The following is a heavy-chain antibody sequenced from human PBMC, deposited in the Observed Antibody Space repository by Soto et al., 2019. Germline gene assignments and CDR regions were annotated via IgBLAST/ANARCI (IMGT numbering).Heavy chain of an antibody. CDR3: ARDRSGYRYGTDY. V-gene: IGHV4-30-4*01. CDR1: GGSISSGDYY. CDR2: IYYSGST. D-gene: IGHD5-18*01. J-gene: IGHJ4*02. Sequence: PSETLSPTCTVSGGSISSGDYYWSWIRQPPGKGLEWIGHIYYSGSTYYNPSLKSRVTISVDTSKNQFSLKVTSVTAADTAVYYCARDRSGYRYGTDYWGQGTLVTVSS.